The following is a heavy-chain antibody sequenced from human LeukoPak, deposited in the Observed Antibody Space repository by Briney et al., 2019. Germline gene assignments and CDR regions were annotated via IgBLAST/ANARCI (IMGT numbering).Heavy chain of an antibody. CDR3: AKPHDYGHWYFDL. D-gene: IGHD4-17*01. V-gene: IGHV3-30*18. CDR1: GYTFSSYG. J-gene: IGHJ2*01. Sequence: PGRSLRLSCAASGYTFSSYGMHWVRLAPGKGLEWVAVISYDGSNKYYADSVKGRFTISRDNSKNTLYLQMNSLRAEDTAVYYCAKPHDYGHWYFDLWGRGTLVTVSS. CDR2: ISYDGSNK.